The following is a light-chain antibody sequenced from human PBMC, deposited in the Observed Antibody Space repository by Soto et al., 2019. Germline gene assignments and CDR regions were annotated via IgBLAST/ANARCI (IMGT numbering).Light chain of an antibody. V-gene: IGLV1-47*01. Sequence: QAVVTQPPSASGTPGQRVTISCSGSSSNIGSNYVYWYQQLPGTAPKLLIYRNNQRPSGVPARFSGSKSGTSASLAISGLRSEDEADYYCAAWDDSLSGPGVFGGGTKLTVL. CDR2: RNN. CDR1: SSNIGSNY. CDR3: AAWDDSLSGPGV. J-gene: IGLJ3*02.